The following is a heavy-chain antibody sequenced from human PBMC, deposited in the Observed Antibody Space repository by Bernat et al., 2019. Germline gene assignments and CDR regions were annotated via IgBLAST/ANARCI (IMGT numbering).Heavy chain of an antibody. D-gene: IGHD2-21*02. Sequence: QVQLVQSGAEVKKPGSSVKVSCKASGGTFSSYTISWVRQAPGQGLEWMGRIIPILGIANYAQKFQGRVTITADKSTSTAYMELSSLRSEYTAVYYCARVGCGGDCYYYYGMDVWGQGTTVTVSS. J-gene: IGHJ6*02. V-gene: IGHV1-69*02. CDR2: IIPILGIA. CDR1: GGTFSSYT. CDR3: ARVGCGGDCYYYYGMDV.